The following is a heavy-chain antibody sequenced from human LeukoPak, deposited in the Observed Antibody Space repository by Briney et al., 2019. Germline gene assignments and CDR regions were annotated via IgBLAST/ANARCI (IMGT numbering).Heavy chain of an antibody. CDR3: VREWMDFWSGYYASVDV. Sequence: GRSLRLSCAASGFTFSSYGMHWVRQAPGKGLEWVAVIWYDGSNKYYADSVKGRFTISRDNSKNTLYLQMNSLRAEDTAVYYCVREWMDFWSGYYASVDVWGQGTTVTVSS. J-gene: IGHJ6*02. CDR1: GFTFSSYG. V-gene: IGHV3-33*01. D-gene: IGHD3-3*01. CDR2: IWYDGSNK.